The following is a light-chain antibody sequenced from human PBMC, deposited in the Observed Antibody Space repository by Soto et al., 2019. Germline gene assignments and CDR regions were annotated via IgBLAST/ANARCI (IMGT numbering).Light chain of an antibody. J-gene: IGKJ4*01. Sequence: DIQMTQSPSALSASVGDRVNITCRASQNIKKYLNWYRQKPGKAPDLLIYTASSLQVGFPSRFSGSGSGTDFSLTITSLQPEDSAIYFCQQSFSAPLTFVGGTKVEIK. CDR1: QNIKKY. CDR2: TAS. V-gene: IGKV1-39*01. CDR3: QQSFSAPLT.